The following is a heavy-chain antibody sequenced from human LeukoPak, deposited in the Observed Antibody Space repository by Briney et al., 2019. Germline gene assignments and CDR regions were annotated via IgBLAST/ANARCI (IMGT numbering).Heavy chain of an antibody. CDR1: GGTFISYA. Sequence: ASVKVSCKASGGTFISYAISWVRQAPGQGLEWMGGIIPIFGTANYAQKFQGRVTITADESTSTAYMELSSLRSEDTAVYYCARAYSGAYYGSSLSIYYYGMDVWGQGTTVTVSS. D-gene: IGHD3-10*01. CDR3: ARAYSGAYYGSSLSIYYYGMDV. CDR2: IIPIFGTA. J-gene: IGHJ6*02. V-gene: IGHV1-69*13.